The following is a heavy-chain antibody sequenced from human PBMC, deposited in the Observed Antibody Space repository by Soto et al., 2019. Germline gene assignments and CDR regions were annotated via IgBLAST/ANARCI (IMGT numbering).Heavy chain of an antibody. Sequence: GGSLRLSCAASGFTFSDYYMSWIRQAPGKGLEWVSYISSSGSTIYYADSVKGRFTISRDNAKNSLYLQMNSLRAEETAVYYCARVDVGGYSYGFLRYYYMDVWGKGTTVTVSS. CDR1: GFTFSDYY. J-gene: IGHJ6*03. CDR2: ISSSGSTI. V-gene: IGHV3-11*01. CDR3: ARVDVGGYSYGFLRYYYMDV. D-gene: IGHD5-18*01.